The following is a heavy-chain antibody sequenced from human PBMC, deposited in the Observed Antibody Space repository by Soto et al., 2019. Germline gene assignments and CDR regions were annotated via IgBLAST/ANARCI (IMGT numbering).Heavy chain of an antibody. Sequence: QVQLVQSGAEVKKPGSSVKVSCKASGGTFSSYAISWVRQAPGLGLEWMGGIIPIFGTANYAQKFQGRVTITADESTSTAYMELSSLRSEDTAVYYCARGYVRLWFGELPLGMDVWGQGTTVTVSS. J-gene: IGHJ6*02. CDR1: GGTFSSYA. V-gene: IGHV1-69*01. CDR2: IIPIFGTA. D-gene: IGHD3-10*01. CDR3: ARGYVRLWFGELPLGMDV.